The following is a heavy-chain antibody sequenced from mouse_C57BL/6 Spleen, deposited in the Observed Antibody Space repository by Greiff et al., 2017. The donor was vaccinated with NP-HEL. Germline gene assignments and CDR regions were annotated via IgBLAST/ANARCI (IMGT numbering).Heavy chain of an antibody. CDR1: GYPFTSYW. CDR2: IDPNSGGT. J-gene: IGHJ2*01. CDR3: ASGGSLDY. Sequence: QVQLQQPGAELVTPGASVKLSCKASGYPFTSYWMHWVKQRPGRGLEWIGRIDPNSGGTKYNEKFQSKATLTVDKPSSTAYMQLSRLTSEDSAVYYCASGGSLDYWGQGTTLTVSS. D-gene: IGHD1-1*02. V-gene: IGHV1-72*01.